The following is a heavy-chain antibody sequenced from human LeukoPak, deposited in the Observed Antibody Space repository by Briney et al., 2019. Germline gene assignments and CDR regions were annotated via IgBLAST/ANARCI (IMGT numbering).Heavy chain of an antibody. V-gene: IGHV1-2*02. CDR3: ARLHYDIVSGITPFDY. CDR2: INPNSGGT. Sequence: ASVKVSCKASGYTFTGYYMHWVRQAPGQGLGLMGWINPNSGGTNYEQKFQGRVTMTRDTSISTAYMELSRLRSDDTVVYYCARLHYDIVSGITPFDYWGQGTLVTVSS. J-gene: IGHJ4*02. CDR1: GYTFTGYY. D-gene: IGHD3-9*01.